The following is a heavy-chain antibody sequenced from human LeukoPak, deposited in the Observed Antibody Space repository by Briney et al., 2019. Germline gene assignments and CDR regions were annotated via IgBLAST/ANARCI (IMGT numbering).Heavy chain of an antibody. D-gene: IGHD2-15*01. J-gene: IGHJ6*03. V-gene: IGHV1-69*06. CDR1: GGTFSSYA. Sequence: SVKVSCKASGGTFSSYAISWVRQAPGQGLEWMGGIIPIFGTANYAQKFQGRVTITADKSASTAYMELSSLRSEDTAVYYCARVPETYCSGGSCYLPSDYYYYMDVWDKGTTVTVSS. CDR2: IIPIFGTA. CDR3: ARVPETYCSGGSCYLPSDYYYYMDV.